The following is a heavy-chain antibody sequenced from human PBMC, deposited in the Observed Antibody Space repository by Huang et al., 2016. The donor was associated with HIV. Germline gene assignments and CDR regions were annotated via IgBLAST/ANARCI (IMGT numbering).Heavy chain of an antibody. CDR3: AKGESAAAVLDF. D-gene: IGHD6-13*01. Sequence: QVQLVESGGGVVQPGRSLRISCAASGFTFSCYGMHWVRQAPGKGLEWWAVNSYDANTKYYADSVKGRFSISRDNSKTTVYLQLNSLRLEDTAVYYCAKGESAAAVLDFWGQGTLVTVSS. V-gene: IGHV3-30*18. J-gene: IGHJ4*02. CDR2: NSYDANTK. CDR1: GFTFSCYG.